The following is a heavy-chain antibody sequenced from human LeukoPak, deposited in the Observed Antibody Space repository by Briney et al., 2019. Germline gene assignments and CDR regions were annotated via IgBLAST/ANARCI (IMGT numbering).Heavy chain of an antibody. J-gene: IGHJ6*02. V-gene: IGHV3-21*01. D-gene: IGHD2-8*01. CDR1: GFTVSSNY. CDR3: AGTCTNGVCYSLYGMDV. CDR2: ISSSSSYI. Sequence: GGSLRLSCAASGFTVSSNYMSWVRQAPGKGLEWVSSISSSSSYIYYADSVKGRFTISRDNAKNSLYLQMNSLRAEDTAVYYCAGTCTNGVCYSLYGMDVWGQGTTVTVSS.